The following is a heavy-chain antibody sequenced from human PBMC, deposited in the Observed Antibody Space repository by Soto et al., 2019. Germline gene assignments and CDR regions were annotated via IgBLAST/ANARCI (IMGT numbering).Heavy chain of an antibody. J-gene: IGHJ4*02. CDR1: GGTFSRHA. Sequence: QVQLVQSGAEVRKPGSSVKVSCKAAGGTFSRHAISWVRQAPGQGLEWMGGIIPIFGTANHAQKFQGRVKIIADESTSIVYMELSSLRSEDTAMYYCARGWGYDSNDYYYAYWGQGTLVLVSS. V-gene: IGHV1-69*01. CDR3: ARGWGYDSNDYYYAY. D-gene: IGHD3-22*01. CDR2: IIPIFGTA.